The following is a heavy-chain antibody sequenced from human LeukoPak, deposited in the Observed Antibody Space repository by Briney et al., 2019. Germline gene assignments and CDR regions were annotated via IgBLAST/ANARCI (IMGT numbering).Heavy chain of an antibody. CDR1: GFPFSSHW. CDR2: INRDGSDT. D-gene: IGHD6-13*01. J-gene: IGHJ4*02. V-gene: IGHV3-74*03. Sequence: GGSLRLSCAVSGFPFSSHWMHWVRQAPGKGLVWVSRINRDGSDTKYADSVKGRFTISRDNAKNTLYLQMNSLRAEDTAVYYCARVGRITAASDIDYWGQGTLVTVSS. CDR3: ARVGRITAASDIDY.